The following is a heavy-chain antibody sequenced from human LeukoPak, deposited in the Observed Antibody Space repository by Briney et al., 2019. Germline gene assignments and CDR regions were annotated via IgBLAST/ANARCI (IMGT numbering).Heavy chain of an antibody. D-gene: IGHD5-24*01. CDR1: GYTFTSYY. CDR3: ARDGHNYGRDY. CDR2: INPSGGST. V-gene: IGHV1-46*01. Sequence: GASVKVSCKASGYTFTSYYMHWVRQAPGQGLEWMGIINPSGGSTSYAQKFQGRVTMTRDMSTSTVYMELSSLRSEDTAVYYCARDGHNYGRDYWGQGTLVTVSS. J-gene: IGHJ4*02.